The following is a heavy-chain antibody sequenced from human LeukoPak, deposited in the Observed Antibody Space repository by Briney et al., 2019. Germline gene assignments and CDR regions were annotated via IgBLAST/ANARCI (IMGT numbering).Heavy chain of an antibody. J-gene: IGHJ3*02. CDR1: GYTFTGYY. Sequence: GASVKVSCKASGYTFTGYYMHWVRQAPGQGLEWMGRIIPILGIANYAQKFQGRVTITADKSTSTAYMELSSLRSEDTAVYYCARFGATYGSGSYYSSDAFDIWGQGTMVTVSS. D-gene: IGHD3-10*01. CDR3: ARFGATYGSGSYYSSDAFDI. CDR2: IIPILGIA. V-gene: IGHV1-69*02.